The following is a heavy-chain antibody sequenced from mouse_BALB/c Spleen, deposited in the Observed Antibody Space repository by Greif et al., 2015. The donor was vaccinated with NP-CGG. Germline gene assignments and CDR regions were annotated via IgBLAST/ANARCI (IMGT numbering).Heavy chain of an antibody. V-gene: IGHV1S16*01. CDR2: INPSNGGA. Sequence: QVQLQQSGAEPVKPGASVKLSCKASGYTFISYYMYWVEQRPGQGLEWIGEINPSNGGANLNEKFKSKATLTVDKSSSTAYMQLSSLTSEDSAVYFCTRGRRRDFDFWGQGTTLTVSS. J-gene: IGHJ2*01. CDR1: GYTFISYY. D-gene: IGHD1-2*01. CDR3: TRGRRRDFDF.